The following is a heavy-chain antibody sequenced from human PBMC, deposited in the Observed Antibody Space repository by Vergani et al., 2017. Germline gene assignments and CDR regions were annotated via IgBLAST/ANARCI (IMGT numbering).Heavy chain of an antibody. Sequence: QVQLVQSGAEVKKPGASVKVSCKASGYTFTGYYMHWVRQAPGQGLEWMGRINPNSGGPNYAQKFQGRVTMTRDTSISTAYMELSRLRSDDPAVYYCARASRIVVVPAALVYWGQGTLVTVSS. CDR1: GYTFTGYY. CDR2: INPNSGGP. CDR3: ARASRIVVVPAALVY. J-gene: IGHJ4*02. D-gene: IGHD2-2*01. V-gene: IGHV1-2*06.